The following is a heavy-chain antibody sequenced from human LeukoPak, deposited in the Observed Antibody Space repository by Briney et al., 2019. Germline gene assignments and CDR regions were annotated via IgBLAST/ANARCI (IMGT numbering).Heavy chain of an antibody. Sequence: GGSLRLSCAASGFTVSSNYMSWVRQAPGKGLEWVSVIYSGGSTYYADSVKGRFTISRDNSKNTLYLQMNSLRAEDTAVYYCAKDGPPPYSSSWPVNFDYWGQGTLVTVSS. CDR3: AKDGPPPYSSSWPVNFDY. J-gene: IGHJ4*02. V-gene: IGHV3-66*01. CDR1: GFTVSSNY. D-gene: IGHD6-13*01. CDR2: IYSGGST.